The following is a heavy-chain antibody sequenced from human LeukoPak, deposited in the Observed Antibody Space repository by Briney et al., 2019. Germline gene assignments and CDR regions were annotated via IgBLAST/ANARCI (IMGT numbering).Heavy chain of an antibody. CDR3: ARGGVATNWFGP. CDR2: ISSSSSYI. D-gene: IGHD1-26*01. Sequence: GGSLRLSCAASGFTFSSYSMNWVRQAPGKGLEWVSSISSSSSYIYYADSVKGRFTISRDNAKNSLYLQMNSLRAEDTAVYYCARGGVATNWFGPWGQGTLVTVSS. J-gene: IGHJ5*02. CDR1: GFTFSSYS. V-gene: IGHV3-21*01.